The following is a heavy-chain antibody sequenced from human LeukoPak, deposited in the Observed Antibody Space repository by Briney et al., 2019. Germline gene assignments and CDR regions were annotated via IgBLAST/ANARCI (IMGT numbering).Heavy chain of an antibody. CDR3: ARDLRGVEPY. CDR1: GFTSSSSG. D-gene: IGHD3-10*01. Sequence: GGSLRLSRAASGFTSSSSGMSWVRQSPGKGLEWVSSISSGSSFIFYADSVKGRFTISRDNAKNLLYLQMNSLRGEDTAVYYCARDLRGVEPYWGQGTLVTVSS. CDR2: ISSGSSFI. J-gene: IGHJ4*02. V-gene: IGHV3-21*01.